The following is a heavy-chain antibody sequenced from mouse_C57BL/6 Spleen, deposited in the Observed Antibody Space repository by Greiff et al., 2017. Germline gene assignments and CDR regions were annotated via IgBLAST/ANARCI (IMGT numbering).Heavy chain of an antibody. CDR2: ISSGSSTI. V-gene: IGHV5-17*01. Sequence: EVKLQESGGGLVKPGGSLKLSCAAPGFTFSDYGMHWVRQAPEKGLEWVAYISSGSSTIYYADTVKGRFTISRDNAKNTLFLQMTSLRSEDTAMYYCARNWDYYAMDYWGQGTSVTVSS. CDR1: GFTFSDYG. J-gene: IGHJ4*01. CDR3: ARNWDYYAMDY. D-gene: IGHD4-1*01.